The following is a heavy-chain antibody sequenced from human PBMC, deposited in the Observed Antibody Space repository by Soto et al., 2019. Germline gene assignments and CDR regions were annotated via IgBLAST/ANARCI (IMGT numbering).Heavy chain of an antibody. J-gene: IGHJ5*02. CDR3: ARDAGSNGNFFDP. Sequence: SLSVTCLVSGGYLNGDCCYWTWPRPLPGKGPESMGYICYSGRAYYNPSLARRLPMSVDRSTSQFPLKQSAGTAADPVIYYCARDAGSNGNFFDPWGQGTMVTVYS. CDR1: GGYLNGDCCY. V-gene: IGHV4-31*03. D-gene: IGHD6-13*01. CDR2: ICYSGRA.